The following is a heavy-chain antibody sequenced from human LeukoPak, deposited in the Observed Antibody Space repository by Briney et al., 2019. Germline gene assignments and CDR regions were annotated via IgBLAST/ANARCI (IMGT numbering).Heavy chain of an antibody. CDR2: IYHSGST. Sequence: SETLSLTCAVSGGSISSGGYSWSWIRQPPGKGLEWIGYIYHSGSTYYNPSLKSRVTISVDRSKNQFSLKLSSVTAADTAVYYCARASRQGIAAFFDYWGQGTLVTVSS. J-gene: IGHJ4*02. D-gene: IGHD6-13*01. CDR1: GGSISSGGYS. CDR3: ARASRQGIAAFFDY. V-gene: IGHV4-30-2*01.